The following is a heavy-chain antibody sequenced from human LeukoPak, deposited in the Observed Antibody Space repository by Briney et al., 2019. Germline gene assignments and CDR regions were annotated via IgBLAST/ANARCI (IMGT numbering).Heavy chain of an antibody. J-gene: IGHJ4*02. CDR3: ARHLGDYVFDY. CDR1: GGSISSYY. Sequence: SETLSLTCTVSGGSISSYYWGWIRQPPGKGLEWIGSIYYSGSTYYNPSLKSRVTIFVDTSKNQFSLKLSSVTAADTAVYYCARHLGDYVFDYWGQGTLVTVSS. CDR2: IYYSGST. D-gene: IGHD4-17*01. V-gene: IGHV4-39*01.